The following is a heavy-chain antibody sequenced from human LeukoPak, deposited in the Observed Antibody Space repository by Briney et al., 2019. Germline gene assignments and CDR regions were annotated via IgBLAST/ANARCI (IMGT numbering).Heavy chain of an antibody. V-gene: IGHV3-66*01. CDR2: IYSGGST. CDR3: ARDKGGWSWGYFDY. D-gene: IGHD6-19*01. Sequence: GGSLRLSCAASGFTFNSYAMSWVRQAPGKGLEWVSVIYSGGSTYYADSVKGRFTISRDNSKNTLYLQMNSLRAEDTAVYYCARDKGGWSWGYFDYWGQGTLVTVSS. CDR1: GFTFNSYA. J-gene: IGHJ4*02.